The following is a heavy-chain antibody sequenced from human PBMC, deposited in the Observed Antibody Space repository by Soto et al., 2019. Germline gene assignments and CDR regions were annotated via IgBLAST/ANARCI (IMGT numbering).Heavy chain of an antibody. CDR2: TRNKANSYTT. CDR1: GFTFSDHS. J-gene: IGHJ4*02. D-gene: IGHD2-21*02. CDR3: ARAYCGGDCPRYYFDY. Sequence: EVQLVESGGGLVQPGGSLRLSCAASGFTFSDHSMAWVRQAPGKGLEWVGRTRNKANSYTTEYAASVKGRFAISRDDSKNSLYLQMNSLKTEDTAVYYCARAYCGGDCPRYYFDYWGQGTLVTVSS. V-gene: IGHV3-72*01.